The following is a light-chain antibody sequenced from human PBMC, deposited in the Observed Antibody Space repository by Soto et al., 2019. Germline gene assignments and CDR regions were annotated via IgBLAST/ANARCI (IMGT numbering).Light chain of an antibody. CDR3: SSYTISSLVV. Sequence: QSALTQPDSVSGSPGQSITISCTGTSSDVGGYNYVSWYQQHPGKAPKLMIYDVSNRPSGVSNRFSGSKSGNTASLTISGLQVEDEADYYCSSYTISSLVVFGGGTKLTVL. CDR1: SSDVGGYNY. CDR2: DVS. J-gene: IGLJ2*01. V-gene: IGLV2-14*01.